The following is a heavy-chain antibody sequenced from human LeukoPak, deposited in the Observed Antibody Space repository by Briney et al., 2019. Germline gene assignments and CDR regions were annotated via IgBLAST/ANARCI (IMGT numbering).Heavy chain of an antibody. D-gene: IGHD6-19*01. CDR1: GFTFSSYA. J-gene: IGHJ4*02. Sequence: SGGSLRLSCAASGFTFSSYAMSWVRQAPGKGLEWVSAISGSGGSTYYADSVKGRFTISRDNSKSTLYLQMNSLRAEDTAVYYCAFSSGWYYFDYWGQGTLVTVSS. CDR3: AFSSGWYYFDY. V-gene: IGHV3-23*01. CDR2: ISGSGGST.